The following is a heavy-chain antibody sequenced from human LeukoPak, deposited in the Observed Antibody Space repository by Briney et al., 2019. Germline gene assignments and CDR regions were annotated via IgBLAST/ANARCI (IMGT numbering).Heavy chain of an antibody. CDR2: ISGRGSTI. CDR1: GFTFSDFY. V-gene: IGHV3-11*01. J-gene: IGHJ5*02. Sequence: GGSLRLSCAASGFTFSDFYMSWVRQAPGKGLEWISYISGRGSTIYYADSVKGRFTISRDNAKNSLYLQMNSLRAEDTAIYYCARNYDSSLIRWFDLWGQGTLVTVSS. D-gene: IGHD3-22*01. CDR3: ARNYDSSLIRWFDL.